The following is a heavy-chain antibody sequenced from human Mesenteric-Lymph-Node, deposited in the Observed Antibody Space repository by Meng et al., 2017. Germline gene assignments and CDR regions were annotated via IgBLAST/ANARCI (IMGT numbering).Heavy chain of an antibody. Sequence: GGSLRLSCAASGFTFSTYYMSWVRRAPGKGLEWVANIKQDGSEKYYGDSVKGRFTISRDNAKNSLYLQMNSLRVEDTAVYYCARHFHWFDPWGQGTLVTVSS. CDR3: ARHFHWFDP. CDR2: IKQDGSEK. D-gene: IGHD2/OR15-2a*01. J-gene: IGHJ5*02. CDR1: GFTFSTYY. V-gene: IGHV3-7*01.